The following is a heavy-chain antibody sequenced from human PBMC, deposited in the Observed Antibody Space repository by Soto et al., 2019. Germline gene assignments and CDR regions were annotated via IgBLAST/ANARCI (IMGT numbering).Heavy chain of an antibody. V-gene: IGHV4-31*03. CDR2: IYFSGVT. CDR1: GGSISSAGYY. D-gene: IGHD1-1*01. Sequence: QVQLQESGPGLVEPSQTLSLTCTVSGGSISSAGYYWSWIRQRPGKGLEWIGYIYFSGVTYYNPSLESRVTTSVDTSKNQFSLRLSSVTAADTAVYYCARDPWRTPPEAAFDVWGQGTKVTVSS. J-gene: IGHJ3*01. CDR3: ARDPWRTPPEAAFDV.